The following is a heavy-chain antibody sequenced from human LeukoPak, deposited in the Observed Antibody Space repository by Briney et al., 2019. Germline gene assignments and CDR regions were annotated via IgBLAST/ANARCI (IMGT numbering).Heavy chain of an antibody. Sequence: KAGGSLRLSCAASGFTFSDYYMSWVRQAPGKGLEWVSSISSSSSYIYYADSVKGRFTISRDNAKNSLYLQMNSLRAEDTAVYYCARDLSTDSSGYFGPPPPHYWGQGTLVTVSS. CDR2: ISSSSSYI. CDR1: GFTFSDYY. V-gene: IGHV3-21*01. J-gene: IGHJ4*02. D-gene: IGHD3-22*01. CDR3: ARDLSTDSSGYFGPPPPHY.